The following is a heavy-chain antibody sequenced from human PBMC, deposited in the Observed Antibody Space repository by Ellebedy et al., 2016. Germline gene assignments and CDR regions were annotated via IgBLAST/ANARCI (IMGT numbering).Heavy chain of an antibody. CDR2: INHSGST. J-gene: IGHJ4*02. V-gene: IGHV4-34*01. D-gene: IGHD6-13*01. CDR1: GGSFSGYY. CDR3: ARAIAAAGFVDY. Sequence: SETLSLTCAVYGGSFSGYYWSWIRQPPGKGLEWIGEINHSGSTNYNPSLKSRVTISVDTSKNQFSLKLSSVTAADTAVYYCARAIAAAGFVDYWGQGTLVTVSS.